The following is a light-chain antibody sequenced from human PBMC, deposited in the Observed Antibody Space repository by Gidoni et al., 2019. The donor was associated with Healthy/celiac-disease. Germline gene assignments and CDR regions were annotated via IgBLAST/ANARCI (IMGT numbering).Light chain of an antibody. V-gene: IGKV3-11*01. CDR3: QQRSNWPPST. J-gene: IGKJ5*01. CDR2: DAS. CDR1: QSVSSY. Sequence: EIVLPPSPATLSLSPGERATLSCRASQSVSSYLAWYQQKPGQAPRLLIYDASNRATGIPARFSGSGSGTDFTLTISSLEPEDFAVYYCQQRSNWPPSTFGQGTRLEIK.